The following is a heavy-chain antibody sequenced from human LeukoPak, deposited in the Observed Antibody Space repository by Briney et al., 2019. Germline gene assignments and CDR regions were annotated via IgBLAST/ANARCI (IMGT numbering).Heavy chain of an antibody. V-gene: IGHV3-53*01. D-gene: IGHD5-12*01. J-gene: IGHJ4*02. CDR2: IYSGGST. Sequence: GGSLRLSCAASGFTVSSNYMSWVRQAPGKGLEWVSVIYSGGSTYYADSVKGRFTISRDNSKNTLYFQMNSLRAEDTAVYYCARASHWGYMDYWGQGTLVTVSS. CDR3: ARASHWGYMDY. CDR1: GFTVSSNY.